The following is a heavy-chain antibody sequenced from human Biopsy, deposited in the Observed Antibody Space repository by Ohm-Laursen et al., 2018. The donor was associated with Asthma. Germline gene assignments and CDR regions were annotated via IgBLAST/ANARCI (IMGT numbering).Heavy chain of an antibody. CDR3: ARGDSSGWSHYYFDY. CDR2: IYSGGTS. J-gene: IGHJ4*02. D-gene: IGHD6-19*01. V-gene: IGHV3-53*01. Sequence: GSLRLSCAASGLTVSRDHMFWVRQAPGKGLAWVSVIYSGGTSHTADSVRGRFTISRDFSKNTLHLQMHSLRVEDTAVYYCARGDSSGWSHYYFDYWGQGTLVTVSS. CDR1: GLTVSRDH.